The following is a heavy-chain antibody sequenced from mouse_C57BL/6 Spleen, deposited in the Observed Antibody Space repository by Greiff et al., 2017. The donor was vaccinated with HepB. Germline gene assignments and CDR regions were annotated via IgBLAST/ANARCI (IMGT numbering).Heavy chain of an antibody. CDR1: GYTFTDHP. CDR3: ARGPFYGNSYYAMDY. CDR2: IYPRDGST. D-gene: IGHD2-10*01. J-gene: IGHJ4*01. V-gene: IGHV1-78*01. Sequence: VPLQQSDAELVKPGASVKISCKVSGYTFTDHPIHWMKQRPEQGLEWIGYIYPRDGSTKYNEKFKGKATLTADKYSRTAYMQLNSLTSEDSAVYFCARGPFYGNSYYAMDYWGQRTSVTVSS.